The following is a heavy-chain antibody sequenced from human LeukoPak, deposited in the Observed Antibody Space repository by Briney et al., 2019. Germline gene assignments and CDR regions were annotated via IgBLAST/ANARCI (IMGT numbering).Heavy chain of an antibody. CDR2: FYPGDSDT. Sequence: GESLKISCKGSGYSFSSYWIGWVRQMPGKGLEWMGIFYPGDSDTRYSPSFQGQVTMSADRSMSTAYLQWSSLKASDTAMYYCARQGRDGNNLAYWGQGTLVTVSS. V-gene: IGHV5-51*01. CDR1: GYSFSSYW. D-gene: IGHD5-24*01. CDR3: ARQGRDGNNLAY. J-gene: IGHJ4*02.